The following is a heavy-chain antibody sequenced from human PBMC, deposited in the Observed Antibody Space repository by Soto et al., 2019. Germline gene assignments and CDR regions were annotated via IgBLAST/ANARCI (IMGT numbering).Heavy chain of an antibody. V-gene: IGHV3-11*01. D-gene: IGHD1-26*01. CDR2: INTGGSPA. J-gene: IGHJ5*02. CDR3: ATGGIYYET. Sequence: GGSLRLSCTVSGFAFRHNYLTWIRQAPGKGLERLSYINTGGSPAYYADSVKGRFTISTDIAKKSLYLQMDSLRADDTGVYYCATGGIYYETWGQGTLVTVSS. CDR1: GFAFRHNY.